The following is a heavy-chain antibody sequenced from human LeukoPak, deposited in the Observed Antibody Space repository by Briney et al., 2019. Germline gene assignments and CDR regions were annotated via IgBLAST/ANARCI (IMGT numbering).Heavy chain of an antibody. Sequence: GGSLRLSCAASGFTFSDYYMSWIRQAPGKGLEWVSYISSSGSTIYYADSVKGRFTISRDNAKNSLYLQMNSLRAEDTAVYYCASQEGVIGYYYMDVWGKGTTVTVSS. J-gene: IGHJ6*03. CDR1: GFTFSDYY. D-gene: IGHD3-16*02. CDR2: ISSSGSTI. V-gene: IGHV3-11*04. CDR3: ASQEGVIGYYYMDV.